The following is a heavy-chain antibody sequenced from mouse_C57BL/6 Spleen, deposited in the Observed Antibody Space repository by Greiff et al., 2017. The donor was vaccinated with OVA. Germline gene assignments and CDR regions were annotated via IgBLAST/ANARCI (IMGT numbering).Heavy chain of an antibody. D-gene: IGHD2-13*01. CDR3: ARDGDYPYFDY. J-gene: IGHJ2*01. Sequence: EVKVVESGGGLVKPGGSLKLSCAASGFTFSSYAMSWVRQTPEKRLEWVATISDGGSYTYYPDNVKGRFTISRDNAKNNLYLQMSHLKSEDTAMYYCARDGDYPYFDYWGQGTTLTVSS. V-gene: IGHV5-4*01. CDR1: GFTFSSYA. CDR2: ISDGGSYT.